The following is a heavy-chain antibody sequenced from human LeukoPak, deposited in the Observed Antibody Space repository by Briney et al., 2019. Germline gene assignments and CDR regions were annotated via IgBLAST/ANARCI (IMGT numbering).Heavy chain of an antibody. Sequence: GGSLRLSCAASGFTFSSYSMNWVRRAPGKGLEWVSSISSSSSYIYYADSVKGRFTISRDNAKNSLYLQMNSLRAEDTAVYYCARDLITMVRGGYYFDYWGQGTLVTVSS. V-gene: IGHV3-21*01. J-gene: IGHJ4*02. CDR3: ARDLITMVRGGYYFDY. CDR2: ISSSSSYI. D-gene: IGHD3-10*01. CDR1: GFTFSSYS.